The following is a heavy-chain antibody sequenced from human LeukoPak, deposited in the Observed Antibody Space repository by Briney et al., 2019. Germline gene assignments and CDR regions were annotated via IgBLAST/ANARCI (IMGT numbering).Heavy chain of an antibody. Sequence: GASVKVSCKASGYSFTSYDINWVRQATGQGLEWIGWMNPNSGDADYTQKFKGRVTFTRDTSTRTAYMEVNSLGSVDTAVYYCARSNFGGNVHFDYWGQGTLVTVSS. J-gene: IGHJ4*02. CDR1: GYSFTSYD. V-gene: IGHV1-8*02. D-gene: IGHD4-23*01. CDR3: ARSNFGGNVHFDY. CDR2: MNPNSGDA.